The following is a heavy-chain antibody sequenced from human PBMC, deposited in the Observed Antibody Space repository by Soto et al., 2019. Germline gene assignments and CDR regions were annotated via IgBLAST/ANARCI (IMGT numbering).Heavy chain of an antibody. Sequence: SETLCLTCSVLDGYIRDSRCCRGWIRQSPEKGLEWIGSISHDGHAYYNPPLKSRVTLFADTSRNQFSLKMKSVTVADTALYFCARQVYGDYLGDNWFDPWGQGAPVTSPQ. J-gene: IGHJ5*02. CDR3: ARQVYGDYLGDNWFDP. CDR1: DGYIRDSRCC. CDR2: ISHDGHA. V-gene: IGHV4-39*01. D-gene: IGHD4-17*01.